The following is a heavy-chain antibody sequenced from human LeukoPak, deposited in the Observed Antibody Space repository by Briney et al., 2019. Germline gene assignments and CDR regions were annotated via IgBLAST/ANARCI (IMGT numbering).Heavy chain of an antibody. CDR2: IPYDGSNK. J-gene: IGHJ4*02. V-gene: IGHV3-30*18. CDR1: GFTFSSYG. CDR3: AKTGKQPARYSSGWFFDY. Sequence: GGSLRLSCAASGFTFSSYGMHWVRQAPGKGLEWVAVIPYDGSNKYYADSVKGRFTISRDNSKNTLYLQMNSLRAEDTAVYYCAKTGKQPARYSSGWFFDYWGQGTLVTVSS. D-gene: IGHD6-19*01.